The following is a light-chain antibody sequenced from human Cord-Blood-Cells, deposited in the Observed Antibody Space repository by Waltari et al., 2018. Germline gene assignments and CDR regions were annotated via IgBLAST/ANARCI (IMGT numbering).Light chain of an antibody. J-gene: IGLJ3*02. CDR2: EVS. Sequence: QSPRPQPPSAPGSPGQSATISSPGTSRDVGGYNFVSCYQQHPGKAPKLMIYEVSKRPSGVPDRFSGSKSGNTASLTVSGLQAEDEADYYCSSYAGSNNWVFGGGTKLTVL. CDR1: SRDVGGYNF. V-gene: IGLV2-8*01. CDR3: SSYAGSNNWV.